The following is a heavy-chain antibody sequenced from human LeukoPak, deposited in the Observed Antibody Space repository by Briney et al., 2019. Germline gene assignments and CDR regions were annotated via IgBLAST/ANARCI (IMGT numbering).Heavy chain of an antibody. J-gene: IGHJ4*02. Sequence: GGSLRLSCAASGLTFSSYAMSWVRQAPGKGLEWVSAISGSGGSTYYADSVKGRFTISRDNSKNTLYLQMNSLRAEDTAVYYCAKYEGWYYYDSSGYYSPYFDYWGQGTLVTVSS. D-gene: IGHD3-22*01. CDR3: AKYEGWYYYDSSGYYSPYFDY. CDR2: ISGSGGST. V-gene: IGHV3-23*01. CDR1: GLTFSSYA.